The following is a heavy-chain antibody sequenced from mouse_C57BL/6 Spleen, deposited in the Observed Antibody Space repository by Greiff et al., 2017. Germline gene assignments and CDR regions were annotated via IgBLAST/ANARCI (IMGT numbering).Heavy chain of an antibody. Sequence: QVQLQQSGPELVKPGASVKISCKASGYAFSSSWMNWVKQRPGQGLEWIGRIYPGDGDTNYNGKFKGKATLTADKSSSTAYMQLSSLTSEDSAVYYCASLYAMDYWGQGTSVTVSS. CDR2: IYPGDGDT. CDR1: GYAFSSSW. J-gene: IGHJ4*01. V-gene: IGHV1-82*01. CDR3: ASLYAMDY.